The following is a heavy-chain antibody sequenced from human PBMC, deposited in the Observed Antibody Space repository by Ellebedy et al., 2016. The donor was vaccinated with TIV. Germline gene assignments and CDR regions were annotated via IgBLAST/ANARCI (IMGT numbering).Heavy chain of an antibody. CDR3: ARLERPGSNEIYYYYYGMDV. Sequence: ASVKVSCKASGYTFTGYYMHWVRQAPGQGLEWMGWINPNSGGTNYAQKFQGRVTMTRDTSISTAYMELSRLRSDDTAVYYCARLERPGSNEIYYYYYGMDVWGQGTTVTVSS. CDR2: INPNSGGT. CDR1: GYTFTGYY. D-gene: IGHD1-1*01. J-gene: IGHJ6*02. V-gene: IGHV1-2*02.